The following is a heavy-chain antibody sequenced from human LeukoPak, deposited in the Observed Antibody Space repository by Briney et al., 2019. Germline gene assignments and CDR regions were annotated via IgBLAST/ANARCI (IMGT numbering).Heavy chain of an antibody. CDR3: AKDGLASYDFWSGYYMVYFDY. V-gene: IGHV3-30-3*01. D-gene: IGHD3-3*01. J-gene: IGHJ4*02. CDR1: GFTFSSYA. Sequence: GGSLRLSCAASGFTFSSYAMHWVRQAPGKGLEWVAVISYDGSNKYYADSVKGRFTISRDNSKNTLYLQMNSLRAEDTAVYYCAKDGLASYDFWSGYYMVYFDYWGQGTLVTVSS. CDR2: ISYDGSNK.